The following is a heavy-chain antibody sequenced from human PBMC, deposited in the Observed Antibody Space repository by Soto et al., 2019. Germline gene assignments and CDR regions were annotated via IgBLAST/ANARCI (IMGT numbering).Heavy chain of an antibody. D-gene: IGHD3-22*01. CDR3: AKDSNIVGPLGFYF. CDR2: ISNTGGVT. V-gene: IGHV3-23*01. CDR1: GFTFRNYG. J-gene: IGHJ3*01. Sequence: EVLLLESGGSVVQPGGSLRLSCAVSGFTFRNYGMSWVRQAPGKGLEWVSSISNTGGVTYYADSVKGRFTISRDNSKNFPNLQKNRLRADDSAVYYCAKDSNIVGPLGFYFWGQGTVVTV.